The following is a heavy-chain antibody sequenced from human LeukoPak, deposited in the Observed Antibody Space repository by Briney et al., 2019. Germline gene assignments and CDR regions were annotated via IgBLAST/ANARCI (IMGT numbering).Heavy chain of an antibody. D-gene: IGHD5-12*01. CDR1: GITFSTFA. CDR3: AKGHSAYGTGFDY. J-gene: IGHJ4*02. V-gene: IGHV3-23*01. Sequence: PGGSLRLSSAASGITFSTFAMSWVRQAPGRGLECFSVISGAGDRTYYAETVRGRFTISRDNSKNTLYLQMNSLRAEDTAVYYCAKGHSAYGTGFDYWGQGTLVTVSS. CDR2: ISGAGDRT.